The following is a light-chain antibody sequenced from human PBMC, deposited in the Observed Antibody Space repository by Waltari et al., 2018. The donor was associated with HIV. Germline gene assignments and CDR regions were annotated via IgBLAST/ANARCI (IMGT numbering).Light chain of an antibody. Sequence: QSVLTQPPSVSGAPGQRVTISCTGSSSNIGAGYDVHWYQQVPGTAPKLLIYGTIHRPSGVPDRFSASKSGASPSLAITGLQAEDEADYYCQSYDSSLTGSVFGGGTKLTVL. CDR1: SSNIGAGYD. CDR3: QSYDSSLTGSV. V-gene: IGLV1-40*01. CDR2: GTI. J-gene: IGLJ2*01.